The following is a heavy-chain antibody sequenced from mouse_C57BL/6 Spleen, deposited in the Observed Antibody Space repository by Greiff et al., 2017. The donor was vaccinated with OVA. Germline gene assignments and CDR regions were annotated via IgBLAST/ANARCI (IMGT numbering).Heavy chain of an antibody. D-gene: IGHD2-4*01. Sequence: QVQLQQPGAELVKPGASVKLSCKASGYTFTSYWMQWVKQRPGQGLEWIGEIDPSDSYTNYNQKFKGKATLTVDTSSSTAYMQLSSLTSEDSAVYYCARGGYDYDRDYFDYWGQGTTLTVSS. CDR2: IDPSDSYT. CDR3: ARGGYDYDRDYFDY. V-gene: IGHV1-50*01. CDR1: GYTFTSYW. J-gene: IGHJ2*01.